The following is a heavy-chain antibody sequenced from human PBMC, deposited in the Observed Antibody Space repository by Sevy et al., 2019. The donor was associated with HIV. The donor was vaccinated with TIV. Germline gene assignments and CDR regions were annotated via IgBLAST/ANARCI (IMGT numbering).Heavy chain of an antibody. J-gene: IGHJ3*02. CDR3: AREGSRRGGSYYDFWSGYLGDAFDI. Sequence: GGSLRLSCAASGLTFSSYSMNWVRQAPGKGLEWVSDISSSSSTIYYADSVKGRFTISRDNAKNSLYLQMNSLRDEDTAVYYCAREGSRRGGSYYDFWSGYLGDAFDIWGQWTMVTVSS. D-gene: IGHD3-3*01. CDR2: ISSSSSTI. V-gene: IGHV3-48*02. CDR1: GLTFSSYS.